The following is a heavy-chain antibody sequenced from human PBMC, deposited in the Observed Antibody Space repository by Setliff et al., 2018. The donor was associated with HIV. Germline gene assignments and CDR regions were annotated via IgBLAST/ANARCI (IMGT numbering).Heavy chain of an antibody. Sequence: SETLSLTCTVSGGSISSTSYYWSWIRQPPGKGLEWIVSIYYSGNNYYNPSLKIRVTISVDTSKNQFSLKLSSVTAADTAVYYCARARGRIAAAGRPYFDYWGQGTLVTVSS. D-gene: IGHD6-13*01. V-gene: IGHV4-39*01. CDR1: GGSISSTSYY. CDR2: IYYSGNN. J-gene: IGHJ4*02. CDR3: ARARGRIAAAGRPYFDY.